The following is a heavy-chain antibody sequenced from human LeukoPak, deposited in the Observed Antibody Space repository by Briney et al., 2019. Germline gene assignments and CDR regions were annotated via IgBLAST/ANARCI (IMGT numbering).Heavy chain of an antibody. CDR3: AKDLSASCYTPLDS. Sequence: GGSLRLSCAASGFTFSSSAMSWVRQAPGKGLEWVSVISGSDGSTYYADSVKGRFTVSRDNSQNTLDLQMNSLRAEDTAIYYCAKDLSASCYTPLDSWGQGTLVTVSS. J-gene: IGHJ4*02. CDR1: GFTFSSSA. D-gene: IGHD2-2*02. V-gene: IGHV3-23*01. CDR2: ISGSDGST.